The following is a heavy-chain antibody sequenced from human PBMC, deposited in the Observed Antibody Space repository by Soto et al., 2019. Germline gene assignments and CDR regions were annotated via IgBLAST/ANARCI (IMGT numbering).Heavy chain of an antibody. CDR3: ANSPAYYDSSGYYYYYYGMDV. CDR1: GDSVSSNSAA. Sequence: SQTLSLTCAISGDSVSSNSAAWNWIRQSPSRGLEWLGRTYYRSKWYNDYAVSVKSRITINPDTSKNQFYLQLNYVTPEDTAVYYCANSPAYYDSSGYYYYYYGMDVWGQGTTVTVSS. J-gene: IGHJ6*02. V-gene: IGHV6-1*01. CDR2: TYYRSKWYN. D-gene: IGHD3-22*01.